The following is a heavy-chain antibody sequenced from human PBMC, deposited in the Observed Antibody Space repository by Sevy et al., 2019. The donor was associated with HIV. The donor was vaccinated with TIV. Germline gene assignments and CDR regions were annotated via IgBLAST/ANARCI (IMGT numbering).Heavy chain of an antibody. CDR3: ASPGAMVNY. Sequence: GGSLRLSCAASGFTFSSYAMHWVRQAPGKGLEWVAVISYDGSNKYYADSVKGRFTISRDNSKNTLYLQMNSLRAEDTAVYYWASPGAMVNYWGQGTLVTVSS. CDR1: GFTFSSYA. CDR2: ISYDGSNK. J-gene: IGHJ4*02. V-gene: IGHV3-30-3*01. D-gene: IGHD5-18*01.